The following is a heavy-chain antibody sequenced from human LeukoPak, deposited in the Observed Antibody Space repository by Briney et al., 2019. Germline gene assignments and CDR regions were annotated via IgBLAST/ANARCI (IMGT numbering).Heavy chain of an antibody. V-gene: IGHV3-43*02. J-gene: IGHJ4*02. Sequence: QPGGSLRLSCAASGFTFDDYAMHWVRQAPGKGLEWVSLISGDGGSTYYADSVKGRFTISRDNSKNSLYLQMNSLRTEDTALYYCAKDSAPYYDFWIGYNYFDYWGQGTLVTVSS. CDR3: AKDSAPYYDFWIGYNYFDY. CDR1: GFTFDDYA. D-gene: IGHD3-3*01. CDR2: ISGDGGST.